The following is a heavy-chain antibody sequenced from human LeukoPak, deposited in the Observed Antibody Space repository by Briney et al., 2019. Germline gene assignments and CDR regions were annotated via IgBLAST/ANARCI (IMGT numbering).Heavy chain of an antibody. V-gene: IGHV3-21*04. CDR3: AKRRGLELLYYYYMDV. Sequence: GGSLRLSCAASGFTFSSYSMNWVRQAPGKGLEWVSSISGSSSYIYYADSVKGRFTISRDNAKNSLYLQMNSLRAEGTAVYYCAKRRGLELLYYYYMDVWGKGTTVTVSS. CDR1: GFTFSSYS. D-gene: IGHD1-7*01. CDR2: ISGSSSYI. J-gene: IGHJ6*03.